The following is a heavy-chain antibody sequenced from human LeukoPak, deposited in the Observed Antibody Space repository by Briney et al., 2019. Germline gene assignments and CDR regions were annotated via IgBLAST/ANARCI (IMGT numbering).Heavy chain of an antibody. CDR3: ARVLLDYDSSGYYYHSYFDY. CDR2: ST. Sequence: STNYSPSLNSRVTISVDPSKNQFSLKLSSVTAADTAVYYCARVLLDYDSSGYYYHSYFDYWGQGTLVTVSS. D-gene: IGHD3-22*01. J-gene: IGHJ4*02. V-gene: IGHV4-34*01.